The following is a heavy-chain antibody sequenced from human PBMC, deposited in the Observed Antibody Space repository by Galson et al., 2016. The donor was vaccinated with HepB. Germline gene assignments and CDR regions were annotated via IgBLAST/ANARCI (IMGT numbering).Heavy chain of an antibody. J-gene: IGHJ4*02. CDR2: ISRSGTTI. CDR3: AREPVRLDDLLTGPPKNPDY. D-gene: IGHD3-9*01. V-gene: IGHV3-48*03. CDR1: GFTFSRYE. Sequence: SLRLSCAASGFTFSRYEMNWVRQAPGKGLAWVSYISRSGTTIYYADSVTGRFTLSRDNAKNSLYLQMNSLRAEDTAVYYCAREPVRLDDLLTGPPKNPDYWGQGTLVTVSS.